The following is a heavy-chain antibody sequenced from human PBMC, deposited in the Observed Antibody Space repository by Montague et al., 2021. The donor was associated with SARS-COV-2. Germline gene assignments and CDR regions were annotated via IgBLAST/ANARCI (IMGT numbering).Heavy chain of an antibody. V-gene: IGHV3-48*03. Sequence: SLRLSCAASGFTFSSYEMNWVRQAPGKGLEWVSHISSSGSTIYYADSVKGRFTISRDNAKNSLYLQMNSLRAKDTAVYYCARGGTYYDFWSGYYNYYYGMDVWGQGTTVTVSS. J-gene: IGHJ6*02. CDR2: ISSSGSTI. D-gene: IGHD3-3*01. CDR3: ARGGTYYDFWSGYYNYYYGMDV. CDR1: GFTFSSYE.